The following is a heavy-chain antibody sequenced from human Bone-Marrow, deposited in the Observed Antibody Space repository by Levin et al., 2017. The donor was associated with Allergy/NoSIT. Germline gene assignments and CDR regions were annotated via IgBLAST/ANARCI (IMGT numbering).Heavy chain of an antibody. Sequence: PSETLSLTCTVSGGSINSRTYYWGWIRQAPGKGLEWIGTLYYGGGTFYNPSLTSRVTMSIDPPTHPFSLSLSFLTAADAAVYYCARKRLGYWYFDLWGRGTQVSVSS. CDR1: GGSINSRTYY. CDR2: LYYGGGT. CDR3: ARKRLGYWYFDL. J-gene: IGHJ2*01. D-gene: IGHD3-22*01. V-gene: IGHV4-39*01.